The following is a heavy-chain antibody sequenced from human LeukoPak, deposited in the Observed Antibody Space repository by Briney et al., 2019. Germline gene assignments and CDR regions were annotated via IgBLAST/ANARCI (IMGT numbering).Heavy chain of an antibody. D-gene: IGHD3-10*01. CDR1: GFTFSSYA. Sequence: PGGSLRLSCAASGFTFSSYAMSWVRQAPGQGLEWVSAISGSGGSTYYADSVKGRFTISRDNSKNTLYLQMNSLRAEDTAVYYCAKEDDGELWFGELYLGYWGQGTLVTVSS. CDR3: AKEDDGELWFGELYLGY. J-gene: IGHJ4*02. V-gene: IGHV3-23*01. CDR2: ISGSGGST.